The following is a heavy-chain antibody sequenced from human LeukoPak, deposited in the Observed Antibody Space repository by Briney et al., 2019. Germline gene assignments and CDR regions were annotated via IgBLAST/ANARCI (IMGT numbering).Heavy chain of an antibody. J-gene: IGHJ4*02. CDR1: GGSISSYY. Sequence: SETLSLTCTVPGGSISSYYWSWIRQPPGKGLEWIGYIYYSGSTNYNPSLKSRVTISVDTSKNQFSLKLSSVTAADTAVYYCARDHPYYYDSSGYFDYWGQGTLVTVSS. CDR2: IYYSGST. D-gene: IGHD3-22*01. V-gene: IGHV4-59*01. CDR3: ARDHPYYYDSSGYFDY.